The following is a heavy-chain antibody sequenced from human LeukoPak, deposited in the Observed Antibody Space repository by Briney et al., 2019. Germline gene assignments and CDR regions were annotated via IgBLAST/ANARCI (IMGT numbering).Heavy chain of an antibody. Sequence: GGSLRLSCAASGFTFSSYGMHWVRQAPGKGLEWVAVIWYDGSSKYYADSVKGRFTISRDNSKNTLYLQMNSLRAEDTAVYYCASDYCSGGSCYLNWFDPWGQGTLVTVSS. CDR3: ASDYCSGGSCYLNWFDP. CDR2: IWYDGSSK. V-gene: IGHV3-33*01. J-gene: IGHJ5*02. CDR1: GFTFSSYG. D-gene: IGHD2-15*01.